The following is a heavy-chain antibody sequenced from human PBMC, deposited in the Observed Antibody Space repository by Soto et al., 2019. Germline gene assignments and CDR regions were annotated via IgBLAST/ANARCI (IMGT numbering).Heavy chain of an antibody. D-gene: IGHD2-21*02. J-gene: IGHJ6*02. CDR3: ARDPCGGDCYAHLYYYYGMDV. V-gene: IGHV3-21*01. Sequence: SGGSLRLSRAAPGFPFRSYKINWVRPGPGEGVEWGSSISSSSSYIYYADSVKGRFTISRDSAKNSLYLQMNSLRAEDTAVYYCARDPCGGDCYAHLYYYYGMDVWGQGTTVTVSS. CDR2: ISSSSSYI. CDR1: GFPFRSYK.